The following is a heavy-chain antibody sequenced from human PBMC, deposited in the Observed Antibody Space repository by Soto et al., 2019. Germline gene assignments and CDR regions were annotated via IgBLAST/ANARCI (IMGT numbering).Heavy chain of an antibody. CDR1: GGTFSSYA. J-gene: IGHJ4*02. V-gene: IGHV1-69*12. D-gene: IGHD1-26*01. CDR3: ASPTTGWEVN. Sequence: QVQLVQSGAEVKKPGSSVKVSCKASGGTFSSYAISWVRQAPGQGLEWMGAIIPIFGTANYAQKFQGRVTITAAESTSTAYMELGSLGSEDTAVYYCASPTTGWEVNWGQGTLVTVSS. CDR2: IIPIFGTA.